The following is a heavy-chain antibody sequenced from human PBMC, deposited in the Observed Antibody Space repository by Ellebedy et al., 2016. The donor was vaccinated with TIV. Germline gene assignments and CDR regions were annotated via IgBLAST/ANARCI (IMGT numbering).Heavy chain of an antibody. CDR3: AKDSTIFGVVIVINYGMDV. D-gene: IGHD3-3*01. Sequence: GGSLRLXXAASGFTFSSYAMSWVRQAPGKGLEWVSAMSGSGGSTYYADSVKGRFTISRDNSKNTLYLQMNSLRAEDTAVYYCAKDSTIFGVVIVINYGMDVWGQGTTVTVFS. J-gene: IGHJ6*02. CDR1: GFTFSSYA. CDR2: MSGSGGST. V-gene: IGHV3-23*01.